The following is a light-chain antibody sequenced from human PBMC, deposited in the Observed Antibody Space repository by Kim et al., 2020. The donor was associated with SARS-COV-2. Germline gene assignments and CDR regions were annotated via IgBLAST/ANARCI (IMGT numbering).Light chain of an antibody. CDR3: AAWDDSLNGVV. CDR1: SSNIGSNT. J-gene: IGLJ3*02. CDR2: NYS. Sequence: ELTQPPSASGTPGQRVTISCSGGSSNIGSNTVNWYQHLPGTAPKLLIYNYSQRPSGVPDRFSGSKSGTSASLAISGLQSEDEADYYCAAWDDSLNGVVFGGGTQLTVL. V-gene: IGLV1-44*01.